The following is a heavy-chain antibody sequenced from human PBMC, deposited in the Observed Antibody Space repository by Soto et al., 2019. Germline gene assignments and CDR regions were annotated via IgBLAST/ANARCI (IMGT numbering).Heavy chain of an antibody. Sequence: SETLSLTCSVPGGSITNYYWTWIRQLPGKRLEWIAHIHNSGNTNSNPSLKSRVTISMGTSKNQISLRLTSVTAADTAMYYCARLQYTVVTPIDLWGQGTMVTVSS. CDR1: GGSITNYY. V-gene: IGHV4-59*01. CDR3: ARLQYTVVTPIDL. D-gene: IGHD2-21*02. J-gene: IGHJ3*01. CDR2: IHNSGNT.